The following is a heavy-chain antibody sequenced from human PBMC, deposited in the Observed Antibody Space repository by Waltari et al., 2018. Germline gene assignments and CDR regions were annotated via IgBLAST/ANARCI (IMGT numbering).Heavy chain of an antibody. CDR2: IIPIFGTA. Sequence: QVQLVQSGAEVKKPGSSVKVSCKASGGTFSSYAISWVRQSPGHGLEWMGGIIPIFGTANYAQKFQGRVTITADESTSTAYMELSSLGSEDTAVYYCARDCRYCSGGSCYNVAFDIWGQGTMVTVSS. D-gene: IGHD2-15*01. CDR3: ARDCRYCSGGSCYNVAFDI. J-gene: IGHJ3*02. CDR1: GGTFSSYA. V-gene: IGHV1-69*13.